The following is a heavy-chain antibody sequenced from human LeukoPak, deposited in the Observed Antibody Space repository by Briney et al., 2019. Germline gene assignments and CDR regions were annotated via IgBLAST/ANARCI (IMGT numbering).Heavy chain of an antibody. CDR3: ARVPSADYYYYYGMDV. Sequence: SETLSLTCAVSGGSISSSNWWSWVRQPPGKGLEWIGEIYHSGSTNYNPSLKSRVTISVDKSKNQFSLKLSSVTAADTAVYYCARVPSADYYYYYGMDVWGQGTTVTVSS. J-gene: IGHJ6*02. CDR2: IYHSGST. V-gene: IGHV4-4*02. CDR1: GGSISSSNW.